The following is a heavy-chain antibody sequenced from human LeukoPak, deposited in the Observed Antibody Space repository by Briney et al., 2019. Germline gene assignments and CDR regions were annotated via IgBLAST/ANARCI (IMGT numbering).Heavy chain of an antibody. D-gene: IGHD6-13*01. Sequence: SETLSLTCAVYGGSFSGYHWSWIRQPPGKGLEWIGEINHSGGTTYNPSLKSVVAISVDTSKSQFSLRLRSVTAADTALYYCARGSEIAAAGTGFYFDYWGQGTLVTVSS. CDR3: ARGSEIAAAGTGFYFDY. J-gene: IGHJ4*02. V-gene: IGHV4-34*01. CDR1: GGSFSGYH. CDR2: INHSGGT.